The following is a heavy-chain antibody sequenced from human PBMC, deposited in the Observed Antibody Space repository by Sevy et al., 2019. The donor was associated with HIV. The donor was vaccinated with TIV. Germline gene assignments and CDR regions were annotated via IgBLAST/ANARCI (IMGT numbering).Heavy chain of an antibody. Sequence: ASVKVSCKVSGYSVSDLSIHWVRQAPGKGLEWMGGYDPEDGETIYAQKFQGRVTMTEDTSTDTAYMELSSLRSEDMAVYYCATSPDYYDSSRDAFYIWGQGTMVTVSS. CDR3: ATSPDYYDSSRDAFYI. D-gene: IGHD3-22*01. CDR2: YDPEDGET. J-gene: IGHJ3*02. V-gene: IGHV1-24*01. CDR1: GYSVSDLS.